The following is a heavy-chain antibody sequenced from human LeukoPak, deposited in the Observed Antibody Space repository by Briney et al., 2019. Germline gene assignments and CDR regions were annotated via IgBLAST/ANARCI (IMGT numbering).Heavy chain of an antibody. CDR3: AREPGASGYSSGWLDY. D-gene: IGHD6-19*01. J-gene: IGHJ4*02. Sequence: SETLSLTCTVSRGSISSGGYYWSWVRQHPGTGLEWLGYICYSGSTYYNPSLKSRVTISVDTSKNQFSLKLSSVTAADTAVYYCAREPGASGYSSGWLDYWGQGTLVTVSS. CDR2: ICYSGST. V-gene: IGHV4-31*03. CDR1: RGSISSGGYY.